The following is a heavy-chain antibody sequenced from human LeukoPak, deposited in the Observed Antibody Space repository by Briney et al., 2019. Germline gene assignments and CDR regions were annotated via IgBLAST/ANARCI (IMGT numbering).Heavy chain of an antibody. D-gene: IGHD2-2*01. V-gene: IGHV3-23*01. J-gene: IGHJ4*02. CDR1: GFTFSNYG. CDR2: VSAAGNTK. Sequence: GGSLRLSCAASGFTFSNYGMSWVRQAPGKGLEWVSLVSAAGNTKHYADSVKGRFTISRDNSKNTLYLQMNSLRAEDTAIYYCAKAHRDIVVVPAAILLDYWGQGTLVTVSS. CDR3: AKAHRDIVVVPAAILLDY.